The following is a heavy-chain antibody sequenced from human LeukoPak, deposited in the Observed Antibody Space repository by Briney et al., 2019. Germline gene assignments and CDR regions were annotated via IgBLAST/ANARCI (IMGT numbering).Heavy chain of an antibody. CDR3: ARADISEQLVLGEYNWFDP. J-gene: IGHJ5*02. V-gene: IGHV4-4*07. Sequence: SEPLSLTCTVSVGSISSYYWSWLRQPAGKGLEWIGRIYTSGSTNYNPSLKSRVTMSVDTSKNQFSLKLSSVTAADTAVYYCARADISEQLVLGEYNWFDPWGQGTLVTVSS. CDR2: IYTSGST. D-gene: IGHD6-13*01. CDR1: VGSISSYY.